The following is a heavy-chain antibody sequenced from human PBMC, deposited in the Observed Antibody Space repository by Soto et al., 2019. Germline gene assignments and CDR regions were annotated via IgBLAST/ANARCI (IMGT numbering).Heavy chain of an antibody. V-gene: IGHV1-8*01. J-gene: IGHJ6*03. CDR2: THPNSGNT. CDR1: GYTFTSYD. D-gene: IGHD2-21*01. Sequence: QVQLVQSGAEVKKPGASVKVSCKASGYTFTSYDINWVRQATGQGLEWIGWTHPNSGNTGDAQKFQGRVTMTRNTSISTACMEVGSLGSEDTAVYYGGRVACGGGCYILYYYYYYMDVWGKGTTVSVSS. CDR3: GRVACGGGCYILYYYYYYMDV.